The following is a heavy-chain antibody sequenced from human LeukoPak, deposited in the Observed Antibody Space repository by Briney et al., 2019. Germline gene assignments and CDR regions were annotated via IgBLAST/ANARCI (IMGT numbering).Heavy chain of an antibody. CDR2: ISYDGSNK. CDR1: GFTFSSYA. V-gene: IGHV3-30-3*01. J-gene: IGHJ5*02. Sequence: GTSLRLSCAASGFTFSSYAMHWVRQAPGKGLEWVAVISYDGSNKYYADSVKGRFTISRDNSKNTLYLQMNSLRAEDTAVYYCARELSWFDPWGQGTLVTVSS. CDR3: ARELSWFDP.